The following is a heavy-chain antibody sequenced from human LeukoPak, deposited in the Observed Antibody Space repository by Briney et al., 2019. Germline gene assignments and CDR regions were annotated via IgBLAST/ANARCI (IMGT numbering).Heavy chain of an antibody. D-gene: IGHD3-16*01. CDR1: GGSISSYY. V-gene: IGHV4-59*01. J-gene: IGHJ4*02. Sequence: PSETLSLTWTVAGGSISSYYWSWLRQPPGKGLEWIGYIYYSVSTNYNTSLKRRVTISVKTSKNQFSLKLSSGTAADPAVYYCARASGGIGDYWGQGTLVTVSS. CDR3: ARASGGIGDY. CDR2: IYYSVST.